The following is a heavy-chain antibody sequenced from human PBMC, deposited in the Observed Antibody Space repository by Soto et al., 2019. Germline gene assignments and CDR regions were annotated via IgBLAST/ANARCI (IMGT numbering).Heavy chain of an antibody. CDR2: IIPIFGTA. D-gene: IGHD3-3*01. Sequence: GASVKVSCKASGGTFSSYAISWVRQAPGQGLEWMGGIIPIFGTANYAQKFQGRVTITADESTSTAYMELSSLRSEDTAVYYCATNPPRITIFGVVIRDYYYYGMDVWGQGTTVTVYS. V-gene: IGHV1-69*13. CDR3: ATNPPRITIFGVVIRDYYYYGMDV. J-gene: IGHJ6*02. CDR1: GGTFSSYA.